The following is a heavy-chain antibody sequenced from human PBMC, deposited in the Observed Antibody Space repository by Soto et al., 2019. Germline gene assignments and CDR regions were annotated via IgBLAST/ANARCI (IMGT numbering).Heavy chain of an antibody. CDR1: GFTFSSYA. CDR3: ARSRRLSGIAVAGTFQAHYYYYYGMDV. J-gene: IGHJ6*02. CDR2: ISGSGGST. Sequence: GSLRLSCAASGFTFSSYAMSWVRQAPGKGLEWVSAISGSGGSTYYADSVKGRFTISRDNSKNTLYLQMNSLRAEDTAVYYCARSRRLSGIAVAGTFQAHYYYYYGMDVWGQGTTVTVSS. V-gene: IGHV3-23*01. D-gene: IGHD6-19*01.